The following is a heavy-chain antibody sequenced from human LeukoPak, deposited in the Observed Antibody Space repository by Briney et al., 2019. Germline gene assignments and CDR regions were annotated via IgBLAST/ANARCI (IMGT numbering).Heavy chain of an antibody. J-gene: IGHJ4*02. CDR3: ARDATFGSAKYYFDS. D-gene: IGHD3-16*01. Sequence: SETLSLTCTVSRGSISRDYWSWIRQSAGKGLEWIGRMYNSGSANYNPSLKSRVTLSVDTSKNQLSLNLRSVTAADTAVYYCARDATFGSAKYYFDSWGQGILVTVSS. CDR1: RGSISRDY. V-gene: IGHV4-4*07. CDR2: MYNSGSA.